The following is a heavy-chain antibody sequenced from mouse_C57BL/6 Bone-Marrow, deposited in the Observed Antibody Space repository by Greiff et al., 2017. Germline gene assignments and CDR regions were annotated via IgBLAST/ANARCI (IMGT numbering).Heavy chain of an antibody. D-gene: IGHD3-3*01. V-gene: IGHV1-81*01. CDR2: IYPRSGNT. CDR1: GYTFTSYG. CDR3: ARREGPFAY. Sequence: VQLVESGAELARPGASVKLSCKASGYTFTSYGISWVKQRTGQGLEWIGEIYPRSGNTYYNEKFKGKATLTADKSSSTAYMELRSLTSEDSAVYFCARREGPFAYWGQGTLVTVSA. J-gene: IGHJ3*01.